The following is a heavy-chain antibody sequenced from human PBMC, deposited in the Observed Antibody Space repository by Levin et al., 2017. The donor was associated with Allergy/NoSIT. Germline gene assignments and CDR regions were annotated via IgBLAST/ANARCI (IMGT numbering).Heavy chain of an antibody. CDR1: GGTFSSYA. J-gene: IGHJ4*02. CDR3: ARETGYYMGDFDY. V-gene: IGHV1-69*13. Sequence: SVKVSCKASGGTFSSYAISWVRQAPGQGLEWMGGIIPIFGTANYAQKFQGRVTITADESTSTAYMELSSLRSEDTAVYYCARETGYYMGDFDYWGQGTLVTVSS. CDR2: IIPIFGTA. D-gene: IGHD3-9*01.